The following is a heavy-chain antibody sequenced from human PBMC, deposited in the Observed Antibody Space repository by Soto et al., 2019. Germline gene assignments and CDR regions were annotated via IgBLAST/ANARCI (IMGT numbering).Heavy chain of an antibody. D-gene: IGHD2-21*02. CDR3: ARGWTFSDSSSAMDF. J-gene: IGHJ6*02. CDR2: IQQAGST. CDR1: GGSVGSVGYS. V-gene: IGHV4-30-2*06. Sequence: QVQLQESGPGLVKPSQTLSLICDVSGGSVGSVGYSWSWVRQSPGKGLEWIGHIQQAGSTHYNPSLRSRANISYDKSKNQFFLQLKSVTDADTAVYFCARGWTFSDSSSAMDFWGQGTTVTVSS.